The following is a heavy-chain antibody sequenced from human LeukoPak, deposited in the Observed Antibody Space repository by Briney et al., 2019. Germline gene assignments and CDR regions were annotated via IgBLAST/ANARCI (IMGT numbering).Heavy chain of an antibody. Sequence: GGSLRLSCAASGFTVISNYMSWVRQAPGKGLEWVSVIYSGGSTYYADSVKGRFTISRDNSKNTLYLQMNSLRAEDTAVYYCARDVTTSSGFDYWGQGTLVTVSS. CDR1: GFTVISNY. D-gene: IGHD6-19*01. CDR2: IYSGGST. J-gene: IGHJ4*02. CDR3: ARDVTTSSGFDY. V-gene: IGHV3-53*01.